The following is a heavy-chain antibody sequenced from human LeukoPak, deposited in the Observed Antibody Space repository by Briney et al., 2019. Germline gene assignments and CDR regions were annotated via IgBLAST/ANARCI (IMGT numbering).Heavy chain of an antibody. CDR1: AYTFTSYA. J-gene: IGHJ4*02. CDR2: IIPIFGTA. V-gene: IGHV1-69*13. CDR3: ARDYYDSSYYFDY. Sequence: ASVKVSCKASAYTFTSYAISWVRQAPGQGLEWMGGIIPIFGTANYAQKFQGRVTITADESTSTAYMELSSLRSEDTAVYYCARDYYDSSYYFDYWGQGTLVTVSS. D-gene: IGHD3-22*01.